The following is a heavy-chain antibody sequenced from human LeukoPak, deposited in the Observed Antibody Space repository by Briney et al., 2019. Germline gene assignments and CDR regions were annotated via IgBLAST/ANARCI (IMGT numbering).Heavy chain of an antibody. CDR1: GGSFSGYY. CDR3: ARVIGLSDYDFWSGYYNSDYYFDY. D-gene: IGHD3-3*01. Sequence: SETLCLTCAVYGGSFSGYYWSWIRQPPGKGLEWIGEINHSGSTNYNPSLKSRVTISVDTSKNQFSLKLSSVTAADTAVYYCARVIGLSDYDFWSGYYNSDYYFDYWGQGTLVTVSS. CDR2: INHSGST. V-gene: IGHV4-34*01. J-gene: IGHJ4*02.